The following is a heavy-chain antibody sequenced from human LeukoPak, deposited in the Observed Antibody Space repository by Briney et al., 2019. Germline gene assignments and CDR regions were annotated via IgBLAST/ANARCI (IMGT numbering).Heavy chain of an antibody. D-gene: IGHD1-26*01. CDR1: GFTFSSYA. CDR3: AKEGSYSGSRFDY. Sequence: PGGSLRLSCAASGFTFSSYAMSWVRQAPGKGLEWVSFISGSGDSTYYADPVKGRFTISRDNSKNTLYLQMNSLRGEDTAVYYCAKEGSYSGSRFDYWGQGTLVTVSS. V-gene: IGHV3-23*01. J-gene: IGHJ4*02. CDR2: ISGSGDST.